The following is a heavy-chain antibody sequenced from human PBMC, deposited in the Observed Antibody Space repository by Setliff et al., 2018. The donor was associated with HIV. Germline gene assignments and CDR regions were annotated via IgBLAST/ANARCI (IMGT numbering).Heavy chain of an antibody. CDR1: GFIFSSSW. V-gene: IGHV3-74*01. CDR3: ASGQWLGSLGHY. D-gene: IGHD6-19*01. Sequence: RLSCAASGFIFSSSWMHWVRQAPGKGLVWVSRINNDGSITTYADSVEGRFTVSRDNARNTLYLQMNSLRADDTAVYFCASGQWLGSLGHYWGQGTLVTVSS. J-gene: IGHJ4*02. CDR2: INNDGSIT.